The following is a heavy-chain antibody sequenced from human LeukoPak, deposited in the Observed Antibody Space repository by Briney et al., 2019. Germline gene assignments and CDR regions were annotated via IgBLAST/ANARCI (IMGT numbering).Heavy chain of an antibody. CDR3: ARRDIVAGFDP. CDR1: GGSISSSSYY. CDR2: IYYSGST. Sequence: SEILSLTCTVSGGSISSSSYYWGWIRQPPGKGLEWIGSIYYSGSTYYNPSLKSRVTISVDTSKNQFSLKLSSVTAADTAVYYCARRDIVAGFDPWGQGTLFTVSS. D-gene: IGHD5-12*01. J-gene: IGHJ5*02. V-gene: IGHV4-39*01.